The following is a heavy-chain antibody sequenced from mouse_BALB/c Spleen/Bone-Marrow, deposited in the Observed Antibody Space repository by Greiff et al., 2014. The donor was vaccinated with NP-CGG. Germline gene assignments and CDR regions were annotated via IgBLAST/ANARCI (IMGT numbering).Heavy chain of an antibody. D-gene: IGHD4-1*01. CDR3: ARPGNWNVRRSCDV. J-gene: IGHJ1*01. Sequence: EVQLQQSGGDLVKPGGSLKLSCAASGFTFSSYGMSWVRQTPDKRLEWIATTNSGGSFTNYPDSVNGRFTIARDNAKDTLYLDMNSLKSQDTSMNYCARPGNWNVRRSCDVCGAKTPVTVAS. CDR1: GFTFSSYG. V-gene: IGHV5-6*01. CDR2: TNSGGSFT.